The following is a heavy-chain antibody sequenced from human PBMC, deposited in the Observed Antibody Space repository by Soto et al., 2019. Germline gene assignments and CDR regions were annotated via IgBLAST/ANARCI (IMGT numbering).Heavy chain of an antibody. D-gene: IGHD6-13*01. J-gene: IGHJ4*02. CDR2: ISAYSGNT. CDR3: ARGISWYMFGY. CDR1: GYTFTTYG. Sequence: ASVKVSCKASGYTFTTYGVNWVRQAPGQGLEWMGWISAYSGNTIYAQKLQGRVTMTTDTSTSTAYMQVKSLTSDDTAVYYCARGISWYMFGYWGRGTLVTVSS. V-gene: IGHV1-18*01.